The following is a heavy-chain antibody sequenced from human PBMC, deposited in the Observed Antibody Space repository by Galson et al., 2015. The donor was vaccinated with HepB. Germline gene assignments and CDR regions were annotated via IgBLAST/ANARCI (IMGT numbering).Heavy chain of an antibody. J-gene: IGHJ5*02. CDR1: GFTFSSYS. V-gene: IGHV3-21*01. CDR3: ARDSRGSRYSSLPQGFDP. Sequence: SLRLSCAASGFTFSSYSMNWVRQAPGKGLEWVSSISSSSSYIYYADSVKGRFTISRDNAKNSLYLQMNSLRAEDTAVYYCARDSRGSRYSSLPQGFDPWGQGTLVTVSS. D-gene: IGHD6-6*01. CDR2: ISSSSSYI.